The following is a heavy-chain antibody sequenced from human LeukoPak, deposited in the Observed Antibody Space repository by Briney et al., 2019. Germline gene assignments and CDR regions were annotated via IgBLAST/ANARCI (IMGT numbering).Heavy chain of an antibody. V-gene: IGHV1-2*02. CDR3: ARDDGNTGVDY. D-gene: IGHD4-23*01. CDR2: INPNSGGT. J-gene: IGHJ4*02. CDR1: GYTFTGYY. Sequence: ASVTVSCKASGYTFTGYYMHWVRQAPGQGLEGMGWINPNSGGTNYAQKFQGRVTMTRDTSISTAYMELSRLRSDDTAVYYCARDDGNTGVDYWGQGTLVTVSS.